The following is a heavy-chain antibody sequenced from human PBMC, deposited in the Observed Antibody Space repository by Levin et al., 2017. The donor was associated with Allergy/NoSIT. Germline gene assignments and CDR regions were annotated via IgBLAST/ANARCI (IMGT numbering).Heavy chain of an antibody. D-gene: IGHD6-19*01. CDR2: VTESGGTT. V-gene: IGHV3-23*01. CDR1: GFSFSSYV. CDR3: VKGGWLDS. Sequence: TGGSLRLSCAASGFSFSSYVMTWVRQAPGKGLEWVSAVTESGGTTYYADSVKGRFTVSRDNSENTMYLQMNTLRVDDTAVYYCVKGGWLDSWGQGSLVIVSS. J-gene: IGHJ4*02.